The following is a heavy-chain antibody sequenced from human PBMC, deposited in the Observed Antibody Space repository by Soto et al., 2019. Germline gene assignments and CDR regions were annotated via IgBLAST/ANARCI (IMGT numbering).Heavy chain of an antibody. CDR1: GFTFDSDY. D-gene: IGHD5-12*01. Sequence: GGSLRLSCAASGFTFDSDYMNWVRQAPGKGLEWVANIKEDGSDKYYADSVKGRFIISRDNAKDSLFLQMNSLRPEDTAVYYCTNSKVFTITLGWLDSWGQGTLVTVSS. V-gene: IGHV3-7*05. CDR3: TNSKVFTITLGWLDS. J-gene: IGHJ5*01. CDR2: IKEDGSDK.